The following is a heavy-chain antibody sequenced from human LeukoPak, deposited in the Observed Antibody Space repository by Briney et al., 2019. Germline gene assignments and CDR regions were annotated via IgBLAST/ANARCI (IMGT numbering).Heavy chain of an antibody. Sequence: SETLCLTCTVSGGAVSSGSYYWSWIRRPPGKGLEWIGYIYYSGSTNYNPSLNSGVTISVDTSKNQFSLKLSSVTAADTAVYYCASRTTGTTKWFDSWGQGTLVTVSS. CDR2: IYYSGST. CDR3: ASRTTGTTKWFDS. J-gene: IGHJ5*01. V-gene: IGHV4-61*01. D-gene: IGHD1-1*01. CDR1: GGAVSSGSYY.